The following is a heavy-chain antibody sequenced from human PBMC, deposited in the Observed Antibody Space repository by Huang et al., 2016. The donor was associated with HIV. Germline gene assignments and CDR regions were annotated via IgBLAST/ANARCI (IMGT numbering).Heavy chain of an antibody. CDR1: TFTFGDYW. Sequence: VESGGRSVQPGGSIKLSCVGSTFTFGDYWMSWVRQPPGKGLEWVANIKQDESEKYYVDSVKGRFNISRDNARKVLFLEMDDLRVEDTAIYFCATKTAGMDIWGQGTTVTVSS. J-gene: IGHJ6*02. D-gene: IGHD1-7*01. V-gene: IGHV3-7*01. CDR3: ATKTAGMDI. CDR2: IKQDESEK.